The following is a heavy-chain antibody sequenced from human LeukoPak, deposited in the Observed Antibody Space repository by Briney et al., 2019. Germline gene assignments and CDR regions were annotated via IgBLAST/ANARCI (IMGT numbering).Heavy chain of an antibody. CDR1: GYSFTSYW. CDR3: ARDIAVAGTLDYYYGMDV. J-gene: IGHJ6*02. D-gene: IGHD6-19*01. V-gene: IGHV5-10-1*01. CDR2: IDPSDSYT. Sequence: GESLRISCKGSGYSFTSYWISWVRQMPGKGLEWMGRIDPSDSYTNYSPSFQGHVTISADKSISTAYLQWSSLKASDTAMYYCARDIAVAGTLDYYYGMDVWGQGTTVPVSS.